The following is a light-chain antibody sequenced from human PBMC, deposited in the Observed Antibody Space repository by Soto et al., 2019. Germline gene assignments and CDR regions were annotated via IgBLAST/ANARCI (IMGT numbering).Light chain of an antibody. CDR2: GAY. V-gene: IGKV1-27*01. Sequence: DIQMTHSPCSLSSSFGYRVTMTSWASQVIGNYLAWYQQKPGKVPKLLIYGAYTLQSGVPSRFSGSGSGTDFTLTISSLQPEDVAIYYCQKYNSGLITFGQGTRLETK. J-gene: IGKJ5*01. CDR1: QVIGNY. CDR3: QKYNSGLIT.